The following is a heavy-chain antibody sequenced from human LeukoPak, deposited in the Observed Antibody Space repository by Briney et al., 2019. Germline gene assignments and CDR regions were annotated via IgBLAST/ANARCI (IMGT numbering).Heavy chain of an antibody. V-gene: IGHV4-34*01. D-gene: IGHD3-3*01. CDR1: GESFSAYY. J-gene: IGHJ4*02. CDR2: INHDGTT. Sequence: SETLSLTCAVSGESFSAYYWTWIRQPPGKGLEWVGEINHDGTTNYNPSLESRVTMSVDTSKNQFSLKLSSVTAADTAMYYCARGLITILGVVDYWGQGALVTVSS. CDR3: ARGLITILGVVDY.